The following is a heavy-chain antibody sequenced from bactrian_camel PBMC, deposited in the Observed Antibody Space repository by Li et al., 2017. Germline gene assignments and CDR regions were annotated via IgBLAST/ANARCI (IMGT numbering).Heavy chain of an antibody. CDR1: RFTSNGCG. V-gene: IGHV3S9*01. D-gene: IGHD1*01. Sequence: HVQLVESGGGSVQAGGSLRLSCTKPRFTSNGCGVAWYRQADGKQREWVSSIMANGTTRYTESVKGRFTISKDKGKDVVYLQMNSLKSEDTAMYYCAKGLYSTADAVDHRVRGQGTQVTVS. J-gene: IGHJ4*01. CDR2: IMANGTT.